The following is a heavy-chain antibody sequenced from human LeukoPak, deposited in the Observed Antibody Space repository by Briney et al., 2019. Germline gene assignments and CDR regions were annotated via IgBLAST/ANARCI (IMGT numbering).Heavy chain of an antibody. J-gene: IGHJ4*02. CDR3: ARSARTRAHYDFWSGYTYDY. V-gene: IGHV1-69*02. CDR2: IIPILGIA. CDR1: GGTFSSYT. D-gene: IGHD3-3*01. Sequence: ASVKVSCKASGGTFSSYTISWVRQAPGQGLEWMGRIIPILGIANYAQKFQGRVTITADKSTSAAYMELSSLRSEDTAVYYCARSARTRAHYDFWSGYTYDYWGRGTLVTVSS.